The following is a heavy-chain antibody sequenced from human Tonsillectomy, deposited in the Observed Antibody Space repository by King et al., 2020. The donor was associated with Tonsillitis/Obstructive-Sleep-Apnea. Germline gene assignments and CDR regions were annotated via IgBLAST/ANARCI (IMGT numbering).Heavy chain of an antibody. J-gene: IGHJ3*02. V-gene: IGHV3-21*01. CDR2: ISSSSSYI. Sequence: VQLVESGGGLVKPGGSLRLSCAASGFTFSSYSMNWVRQAPGKGLAWVSSISSSSSYIYYADSVKGRFTISRDNAKNSLYLQMNSLRAEDTAVYYCARGEANAFDIWGQGTMVTVSS. D-gene: IGHD3-16*01. CDR3: ARGEANAFDI. CDR1: GFTFSSYS.